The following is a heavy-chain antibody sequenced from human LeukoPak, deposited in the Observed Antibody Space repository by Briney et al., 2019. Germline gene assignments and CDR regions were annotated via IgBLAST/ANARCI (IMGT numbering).Heavy chain of an antibody. CDR3: ARVVIAAAGIDY. Sequence: SETLSLTCTVSGGSISSGGYYWSWIRQHPGKGLEWIGYIYYSGSTYYNPSLKSRVTISVDTSKNQFSLKLSSVTAADTAVYCCARVVIAAAGIDYWGQGTLVTVSS. CDR2: IYYSGST. V-gene: IGHV4-31*03. CDR1: GGSISSGGYY. J-gene: IGHJ4*02. D-gene: IGHD6-13*01.